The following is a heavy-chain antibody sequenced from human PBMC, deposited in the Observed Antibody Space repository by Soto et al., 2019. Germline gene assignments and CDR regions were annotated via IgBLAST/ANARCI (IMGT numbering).Heavy chain of an antibody. CDR2: INPNSGGT. CDR1: GYTFTGYY. V-gene: IGHV1-2*04. CDR3: ARDYGRRGSYPHY. Sequence: ASVKVSCKASGYTFTGYYMHWVRQAPGQGLEWMGWINPNSGGTNYAQKFQGWVTMTRDTSISTAYMELSRLRPDDTAVYYCARDYGRRGSYPHYWGQGTLVTVSS. J-gene: IGHJ4*02. D-gene: IGHD1-26*01.